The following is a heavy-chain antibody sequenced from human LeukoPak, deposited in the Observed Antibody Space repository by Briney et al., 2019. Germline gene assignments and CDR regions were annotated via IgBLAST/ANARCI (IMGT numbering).Heavy chain of an antibody. V-gene: IGHV3-30*03. J-gene: IGHJ4*02. CDR2: ISYDGSNK. CDR1: GFTFSSYG. D-gene: IGHD1-7*01. CDR3: AREGTITAFDY. Sequence: GGSLRLSCAASGFTFSSYGMHWVRQAPGKGLEWVAIISYDGSNKYYADSVKGRFTISRDNSKNTLYLQMNSLRVEDTAVYYCAREGTITAFDYWGQGTMVTVSS.